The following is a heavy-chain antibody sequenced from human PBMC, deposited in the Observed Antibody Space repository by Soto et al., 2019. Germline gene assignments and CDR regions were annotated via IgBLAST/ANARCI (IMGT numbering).Heavy chain of an antibody. Sequence: EVQLVESGGGLVQPGRSLRLSCAASGFTFDDYAMHWVRQAPGKGLEWVSGISWNSGSIGYADSVKGRFTISRDNAKNSLYLQMNSLRAEDTALYYCAKELGCSSTSCYFYAIDAFDIWGQGTMVTVSS. J-gene: IGHJ3*02. V-gene: IGHV3-9*01. CDR1: GFTFDDYA. CDR3: AKELGCSSTSCYFYAIDAFDI. CDR2: ISWNSGSI. D-gene: IGHD2-2*01.